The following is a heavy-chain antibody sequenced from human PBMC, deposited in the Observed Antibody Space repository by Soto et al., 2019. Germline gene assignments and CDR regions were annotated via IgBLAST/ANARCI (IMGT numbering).Heavy chain of an antibody. CDR3: ARVWDVVVTATSPRVVSPENAFDI. Sequence: GGSLRLSCAASGFTFSSYSMNWVRQAPGKGLEWVSYISSSSSTIYYADSVKGRFTISRDNAKNSLYLQMNSLRDEDTAVYYCARVWDVVVTATSPRVVSPENAFDIWGQGTMVTVSS. V-gene: IGHV3-48*02. D-gene: IGHD2-21*02. CDR2: ISSSSSTI. J-gene: IGHJ3*02. CDR1: GFTFSSYS.